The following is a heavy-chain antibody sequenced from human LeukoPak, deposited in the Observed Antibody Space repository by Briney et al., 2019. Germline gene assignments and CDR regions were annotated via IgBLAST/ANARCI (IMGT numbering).Heavy chain of an antibody. CDR3: ARDKVNWYFDL. CDR1: GGSISSYY. Sequence: SETLSLTCTVSGGSISSYYWSWVRQPPGKGLEWIGYIYYSGSTNYNPSLKSRVTISVDTSKNQFSLKLSSVTAADTAVYYCARDKVNWYFDLWGRGTLVTVSS. V-gene: IGHV4-59*01. J-gene: IGHJ2*01. CDR2: IYYSGST.